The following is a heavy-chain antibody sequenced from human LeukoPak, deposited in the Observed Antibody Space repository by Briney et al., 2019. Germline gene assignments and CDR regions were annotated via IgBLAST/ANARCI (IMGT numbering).Heavy chain of an antibody. J-gene: IGHJ1*01. D-gene: IGHD2-15*01. CDR2: ISYDGSNK. CDR3: AKDKPVVVVAAEYFQH. CDR1: GFTFSSYG. Sequence: PGGSLRLSCAASGFTFSSYGMHWVRQAPGKGLEWVAVISYDGSNKYYADSVKGRFTISRDNSKNTLYLQMNSLRAEDTAVYYCAKDKPVVVVAAEYFQHWGQGTLVTVSS. V-gene: IGHV3-30*18.